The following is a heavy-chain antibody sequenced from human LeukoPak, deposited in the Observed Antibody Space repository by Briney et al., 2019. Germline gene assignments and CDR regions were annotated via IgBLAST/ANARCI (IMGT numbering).Heavy chain of an antibody. Sequence: GGSLRLSCAASGFTFDDYGMSWVRQAPGKGLEWVSCINWIGGSTGYADSVKGRFTISRDNAKNSLYLQMNSLRAEDTALYYCARGMSSTVVTPQDYWGQGTLVTVSS. J-gene: IGHJ4*02. CDR1: GFTFDDYG. D-gene: IGHD4-23*01. V-gene: IGHV3-20*04. CDR3: ARGMSSTVVTPQDY. CDR2: INWIGGST.